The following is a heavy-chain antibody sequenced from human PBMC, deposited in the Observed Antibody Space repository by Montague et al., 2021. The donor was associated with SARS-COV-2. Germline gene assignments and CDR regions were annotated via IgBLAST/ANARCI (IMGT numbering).Heavy chain of an antibody. CDR1: GFYFSYA. V-gene: IGHV3-30*04. Sequence: SLRLSCAASGFYFSYAMHWVRPAPGKGLEWVVLISNDGSNKHYADSVKGRFTISRDNSKSTLYLQMNSLRTEDTAVYYCARESGSFHDGGYFDYWGQGSLVTVSS. CDR3: ARESGSFHDGGYFDY. CDR2: ISNDGSNK. J-gene: IGHJ4*02. D-gene: IGHD1-26*01.